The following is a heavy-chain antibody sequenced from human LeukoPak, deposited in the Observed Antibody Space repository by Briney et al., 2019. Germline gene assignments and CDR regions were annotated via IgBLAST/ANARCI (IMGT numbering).Heavy chain of an antibody. J-gene: IGHJ6*02. CDR3: AKGSPLYDGDYYYGMDV. CDR2: ISWNSGSI. V-gene: IGHV3-9*01. D-gene: IGHD2/OR15-2a*01. Sequence: GGSLRLSCAASGFTFDDYAMHWVRQAPGKGLEWVSGISWNSGSIGYADSVKGRFTISRDNAKNSLYLQMNSLRAEDTALYYCAKGSPLYDGDYYYGMDVWGQGTTVTVSS. CDR1: GFTFDDYA.